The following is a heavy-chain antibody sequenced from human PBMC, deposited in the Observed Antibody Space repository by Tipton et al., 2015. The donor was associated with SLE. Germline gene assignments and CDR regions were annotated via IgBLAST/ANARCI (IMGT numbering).Heavy chain of an antibody. CDR3: VRVPKMGAWRLSFDF. CDR2: IHDDGTT. D-gene: IGHD3-16*01. Sequence: TLSLTCTVSGGSSSGNYWSWIRQPPGKGLEWIGFIHDDGTTNYNPSLERRLTISIESPNSQFSLKLRSVTAADTAVYYCVRVPKMGAWRLSFDFWGQGTQVTVSS. J-gene: IGHJ4*02. V-gene: IGHV4-59*12. CDR1: GGSSSGNY.